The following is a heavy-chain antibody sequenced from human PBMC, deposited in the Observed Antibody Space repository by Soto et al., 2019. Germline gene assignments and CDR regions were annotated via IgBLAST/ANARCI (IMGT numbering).Heavy chain of an antibody. CDR1: GFTFSSYG. Sequence: QVQLVESGGGVVQPGRSLRLSCAASGFTFSSYGMHWVRQAPGKGLEWVAVISYDGSNKYYADSVKGRFTISRDNSKNTLYLQMNSLRAEDTAVYYCAKDYSSGWYRPDTYYFDYWGQGTLVTVSS. V-gene: IGHV3-30*18. J-gene: IGHJ4*02. CDR2: ISYDGSNK. D-gene: IGHD6-19*01. CDR3: AKDYSSGWYRPDTYYFDY.